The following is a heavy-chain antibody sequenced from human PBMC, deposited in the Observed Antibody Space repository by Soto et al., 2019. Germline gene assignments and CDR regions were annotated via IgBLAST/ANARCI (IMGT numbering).Heavy chain of an antibody. Sequence: SVKVSCKASGGTFSSYAISWVRQAPGQGLEWMGGIIPIFGTANYAQKFQGRVTITADESTSTAYMELSSLRSEDTAVYYCASGYYDSSGYYYFDYWGQGTLVTVSS. V-gene: IGHV1-69*13. CDR3: ASGYYDSSGYYYFDY. CDR2: IIPIFGTA. J-gene: IGHJ4*02. D-gene: IGHD3-22*01. CDR1: GGTFSSYA.